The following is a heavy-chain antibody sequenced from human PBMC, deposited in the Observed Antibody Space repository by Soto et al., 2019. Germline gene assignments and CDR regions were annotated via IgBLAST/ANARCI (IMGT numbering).Heavy chain of an antibody. J-gene: IGHJ4*02. CDR2: VIPMVGMS. CDR3: ATNYGSGSTHFDY. Sequence: QVQLVQSGAEVKKPGSSVKVSCTASGGTFSYYTISWVRQAPGQGLEWMGRVIPMVGMSSYAQKFQGRVTLTADKSTNTVYMVLSSLRSEDTALYYCATNYGSGSTHFDYWGQGTLVTVSS. D-gene: IGHD3-10*01. V-gene: IGHV1-69*02. CDR1: GGTFSYYT.